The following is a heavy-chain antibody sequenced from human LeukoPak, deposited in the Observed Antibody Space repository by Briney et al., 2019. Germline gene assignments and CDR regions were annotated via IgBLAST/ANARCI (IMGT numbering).Heavy chain of an antibody. CDR2: IRYDGSDK. CDR3: AKRGETSTYSGSYFFDN. V-gene: IGHV3-30*02. D-gene: IGHD1-26*01. Sequence: PGRSLRLSCAASGFTFSSYAMHWVRQAPGKGLEWVAFIRYDGSDKYYADSVKGRFTISRDTSKSTLYLQMNSLRAEDTAVYYCAKRGETSTYSGSYFFDNWGQGTLVTVSS. J-gene: IGHJ4*02. CDR1: GFTFSSYA.